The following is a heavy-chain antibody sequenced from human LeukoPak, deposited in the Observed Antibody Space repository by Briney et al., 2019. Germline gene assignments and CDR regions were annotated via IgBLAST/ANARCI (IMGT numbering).Heavy chain of an antibody. CDR1: GFTFSNAW. D-gene: IGHD5-18*01. CDR2: IKSKTDGGTT. CDR3: TTSRIQLWFLTNDY. Sequence: SGGSLRLSCAASGFTFSNAWMSWVRQAPGKGLEWVGRIKSKTDGGTTDYAAPVKGRFTISRDDSKSTLYLQMNSLKTEDTAVYYCTTSRIQLWFLTNDYWGQGTLVTVSS. J-gene: IGHJ4*02. V-gene: IGHV3-15*01.